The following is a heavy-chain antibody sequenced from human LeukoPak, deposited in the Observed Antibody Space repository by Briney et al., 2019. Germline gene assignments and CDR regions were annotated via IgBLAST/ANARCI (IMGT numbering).Heavy chain of an antibody. Sequence: GGSLRLSCAASEFTFSSYSMNWVRQAPGKGLEWVSAMNSGGSTFYADSVKGRFIISRDKSRNTLYLQMNSLRVDDTAVYYCARDANYHDSDAYYDALDIWGQGTLVTVSS. D-gene: IGHD3-16*01. CDR3: ARDANYHDSDAYYDALDI. J-gene: IGHJ3*02. V-gene: IGHV3-53*01. CDR2: MNSGGST. CDR1: EFTFSSYS.